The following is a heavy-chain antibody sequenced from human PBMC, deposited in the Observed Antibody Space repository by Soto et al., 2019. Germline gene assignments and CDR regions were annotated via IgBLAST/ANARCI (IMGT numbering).Heavy chain of an antibody. Sequence: ASVKVSCKASGYTFTGYYMHWVRQAPGQGLEWMGWINPNSGGTNYAQKFQGWVTMTRDTSISTAYMELSRLRSDDTAVYYCARGRDSSGYYQYYFDYWGQGTLVTVSS. CDR2: INPNSGGT. CDR1: GYTFTGYY. J-gene: IGHJ4*02. CDR3: ARGRDSSGYYQYYFDY. V-gene: IGHV1-2*04. D-gene: IGHD3-22*01.